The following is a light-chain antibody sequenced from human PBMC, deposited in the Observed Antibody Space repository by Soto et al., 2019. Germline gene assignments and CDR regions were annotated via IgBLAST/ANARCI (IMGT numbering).Light chain of an antibody. Sequence: DVVMTQSPLSLPVTLGQPASLSCRSSQSLLHSDGTTYLNWFQQRPGQSPRRLIYQLSKRDSGGPARFRGSGSGTDFTLKISRVEPEDVGVYYCMQGTHWPWTFGQGTKVEIK. J-gene: IGKJ1*01. CDR2: QLS. CDR1: QSLLHSDGTTY. CDR3: MQGTHWPWT. V-gene: IGKV2-30*02.